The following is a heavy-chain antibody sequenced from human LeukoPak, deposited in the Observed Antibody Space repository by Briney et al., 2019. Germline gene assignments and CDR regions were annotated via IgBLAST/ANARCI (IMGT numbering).Heavy chain of an antibody. J-gene: IGHJ6*03. Sequence: ASVKVSCKSSGYTFTGYYMHWVRQAPAQGLEWMGWINPNSGGTNYAQKFQGRVTMTRDTSISTAYMELSRLRSDDTAVYYCASNGELLYYYYYMDVWGKGTTVTVSS. D-gene: IGHD1-26*01. V-gene: IGHV1-2*02. CDR2: INPNSGGT. CDR1: GYTFTGYY. CDR3: ASNGELLYYYYYMDV.